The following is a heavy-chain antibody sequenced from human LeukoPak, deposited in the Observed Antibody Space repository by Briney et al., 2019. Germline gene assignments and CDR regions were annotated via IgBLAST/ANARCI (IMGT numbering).Heavy chain of an antibody. CDR1: GFTFIIYS. J-gene: IGHJ4*02. CDR2: ISSSSSYI. V-gene: IGHV3-21*04. CDR3: AKDSGFTYRSGWYGY. D-gene: IGHD6-19*01. Sequence: GGSLRLAYPASGFTFIIYSMDCVRQAPGKGLECVASISSSSSYIYYEGSVNGRFNISRDNPKNTMYLQMNSLRAEDKAEYYCAKDSGFTYRSGWYGYWGQGTLVTVSS.